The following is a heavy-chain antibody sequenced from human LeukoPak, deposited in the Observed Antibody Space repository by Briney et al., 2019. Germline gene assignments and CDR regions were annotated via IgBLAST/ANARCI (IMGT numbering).Heavy chain of an antibody. CDR1: GFTFSTSA. CDR3: AELGITMIGGV. V-gene: IGHV3-48*03. Sequence: GGSLRLSCSASGFTFSTSAMTWVRQAPGKGLEWVSYISSSGSTIYYADSVKGRFTISRDNAKNSLYLQMNSLRAEDTAVYYCAELGITMIGGVWGKGTTVTISS. D-gene: IGHD3-10*02. J-gene: IGHJ6*04. CDR2: ISSSGSTI.